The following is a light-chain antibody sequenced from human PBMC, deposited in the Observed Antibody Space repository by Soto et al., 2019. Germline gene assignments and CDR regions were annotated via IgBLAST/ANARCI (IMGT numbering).Light chain of an antibody. CDR2: EVS. V-gene: IGLV2-8*01. J-gene: IGLJ2*01. CDR1: SSDVGGYNY. CDR3: SSQRV. Sequence: QSALTQPPSASGSPGQSVTISCTGTSSDVGGYNYVSWYQQHPGKAPKLMIYEVSKRPSGVPDRFSGSKSGNTASLTVSGLQAEDEADYYCSSQRVFGGWTKLTVL.